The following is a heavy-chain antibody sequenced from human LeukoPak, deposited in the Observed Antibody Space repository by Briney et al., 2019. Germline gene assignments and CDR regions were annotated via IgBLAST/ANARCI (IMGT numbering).Heavy chain of an antibody. J-gene: IGHJ5*01. D-gene: IGHD2-15*01. Sequence: PGGSLRLSCVASGFIFSTHAMSWVRLAPGRGLEWVSTISYSGGRTFYTDSVKGRFTISRANSMGTLSLQMKRLRVEDTALYSCARGYCSGGSFNWGLFDSWGQGTLVTVSS. CDR3: ARGYCSGGSFNWGLFDS. V-gene: IGHV3-23*01. CDR2: ISYSGGRT. CDR1: GFIFSTHA.